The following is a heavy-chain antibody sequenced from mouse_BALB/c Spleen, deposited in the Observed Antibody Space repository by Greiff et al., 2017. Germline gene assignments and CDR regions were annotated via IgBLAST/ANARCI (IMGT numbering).Heavy chain of an antibody. Sequence: EVQVVESGGGLVKPGGSLKLSCAASGFTFSDYYMYWVRQTPEKRLEWVATISDGGSYTYYPDSVKGRFTISRDNAKNNLYLQMSSLKSEDTAMYYCARELYGNYWYFDVWGAGTTVTVSS. CDR1: GFTFSDYY. CDR2: ISDGGSYT. D-gene: IGHD2-10*02. J-gene: IGHJ1*01. V-gene: IGHV5-4*02. CDR3: ARELYGNYWYFDV.